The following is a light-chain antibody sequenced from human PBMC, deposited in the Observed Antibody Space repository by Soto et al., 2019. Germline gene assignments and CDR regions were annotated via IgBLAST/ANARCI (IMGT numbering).Light chain of an antibody. CDR3: QQYNTWPVT. V-gene: IGKV3-15*01. Sequence: EIVMAQSPATLSVSRGERVTFSCRAIQSVTSNLAWYQHKPGQAPRLLISGASTGATGVPARFSGGGSGTEFTLTINSLQSEDFAVYYCQQYNTWPVTFGGGTKVDIK. J-gene: IGKJ4*01. CDR2: GAS. CDR1: QSVTSN.